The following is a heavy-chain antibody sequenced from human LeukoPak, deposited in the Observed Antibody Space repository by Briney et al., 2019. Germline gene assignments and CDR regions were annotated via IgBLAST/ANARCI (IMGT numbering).Heavy chain of an antibody. V-gene: IGHV3-74*01. CDR2: INGDGSST. CDR1: GFTFSSYW. J-gene: IGHJ6*01. CDR3: ARGEYDFWSGYYTGGGMDV. D-gene: IGHD3-3*01. Sequence: GGSLRLSCAASGFTFSSYWMHWVRQAPGKGLVWVSRINGDGSSTSYADSVKGRFTISRDNAKNTLYLQMNSLRAEDTAVYYCARGEYDFWSGYYTGGGMDVWGQGTTVTVSS.